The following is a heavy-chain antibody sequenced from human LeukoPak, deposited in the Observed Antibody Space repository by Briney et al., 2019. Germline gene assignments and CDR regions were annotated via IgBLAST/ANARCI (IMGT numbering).Heavy chain of an antibody. Sequence: PSETLSLTCTVSGGSISSYYWSWIRQPPGKGLEWIGYIYYSGSTNYNPSLKSRVTISVDTSKNQFSLKLSSVTAADTAVYYCARGHIVVVPAALDYYYYGMDVWGQGTTVTVSS. CDR1: GGSISSYY. CDR2: IYYSGST. V-gene: IGHV4-59*01. D-gene: IGHD2-2*01. CDR3: ARGHIVVVPAALDYYYYGMDV. J-gene: IGHJ6*02.